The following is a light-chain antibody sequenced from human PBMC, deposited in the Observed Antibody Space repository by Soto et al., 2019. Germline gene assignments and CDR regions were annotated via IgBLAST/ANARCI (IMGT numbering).Light chain of an antibody. Sequence: EIVLTQSPATLSLSPGERATLSCGASQRISNNYLAWYQQKPGLAPRLLIYDASNRAAGLPDRFSGSGSGTDFTLTISRLEPEDFAVYYCQQFDNLITFGGGTKVEIK. CDR3: QQFDNLIT. J-gene: IGKJ4*01. CDR2: DAS. CDR1: QRISNNY. V-gene: IGKV3D-20*01.